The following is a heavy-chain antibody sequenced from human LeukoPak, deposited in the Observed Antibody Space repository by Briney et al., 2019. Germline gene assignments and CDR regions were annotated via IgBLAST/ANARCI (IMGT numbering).Heavy chain of an antibody. CDR2: IYHSGST. J-gene: IGHJ5*01. D-gene: IGHD3-10*01. CDR1: GDSVSDGSYY. CDR3: ARTYYLKFDS. Sequence: SETLSLTRTVSGDSVSDGSYYWSWIRQQPGKGLEWIGYIYHSGSTFYNPSLRSRLTISLDTSKNQFFLKLRSVTAADTAVYFCARTYYLKFDSWGQGSLVTVTS. V-gene: IGHV4-31*03.